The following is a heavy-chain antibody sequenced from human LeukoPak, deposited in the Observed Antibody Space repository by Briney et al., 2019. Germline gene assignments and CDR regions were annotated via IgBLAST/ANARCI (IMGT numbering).Heavy chain of an antibody. CDR1: GGSISSSSYY. Sequence: TSETLSLTCTVSGGSISSSSYYWGWIRQPPGKGLEWIGSIYYSGSTYYNPSLKSRVTISVDTSKNQFSLKLSSVTAADTAVYYCARHVPPNWNYYYYYYYMDVWGKGTTVTVSS. CDR2: IYYSGST. J-gene: IGHJ6*03. V-gene: IGHV4-39*01. CDR3: ARHVPPNWNYYYYYYYMDV. D-gene: IGHD1-7*01.